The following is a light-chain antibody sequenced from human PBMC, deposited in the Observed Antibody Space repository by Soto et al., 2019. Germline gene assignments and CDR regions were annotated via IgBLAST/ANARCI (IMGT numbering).Light chain of an antibody. V-gene: IGKV3-15*01. Sequence: ETVMTQSPATLSVSPGERVTLSCRASQSINSNLAWYQQRPGQAPRVLIYDASTRATAVPARFSGSGSGTEFTLTISSLQSEAFAVYYCQQYNNWPPDYTFGQGTKLEIK. J-gene: IGKJ2*01. CDR2: DAS. CDR1: QSINSN. CDR3: QQYNNWPPDYT.